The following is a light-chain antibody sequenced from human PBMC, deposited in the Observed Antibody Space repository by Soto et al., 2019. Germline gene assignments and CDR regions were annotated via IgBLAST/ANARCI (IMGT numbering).Light chain of an antibody. Sequence: DIVMTQTPLSSPVTLGQPASISCRSSQGLVYSDGNTYLSWLQQRPGQPPRLLIYEISNRFSGVPDRFSGSGAGTDFTLKISRVEAEDVGIYYCMQATQFPYTFGQGTKLEIK. CDR1: QGLVYSDGNTY. J-gene: IGKJ2*01. V-gene: IGKV2-24*01. CDR3: MQATQFPYT. CDR2: EIS.